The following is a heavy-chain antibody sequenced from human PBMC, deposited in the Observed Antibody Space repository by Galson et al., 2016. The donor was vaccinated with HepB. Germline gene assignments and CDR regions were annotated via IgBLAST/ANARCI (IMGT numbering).Heavy chain of an antibody. V-gene: IGHV1-3*01. CDR2: INLGNGNT. J-gene: IGHJ3*02. D-gene: IGHD3-9*01. CDR3: AKDQGVLRHSDWLTYDAFDM. Sequence: SVKVSCKASGYTFSNYAMHWVRQAPGQRLEWMGWINLGNGNTKYSQKFQGRVTITSDTSANIAYMEVSSLRSEDTAVYYCAKDQGVLRHSDWLTYDAFDMWGQGTMVTVSS. CDR1: GYTFSNYA.